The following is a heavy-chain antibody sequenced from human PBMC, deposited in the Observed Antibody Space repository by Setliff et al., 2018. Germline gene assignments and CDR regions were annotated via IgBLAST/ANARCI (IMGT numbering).Heavy chain of an antibody. V-gene: IGHV4-34*01. CDR3: ARSRYYDSSGNNYGLDY. CDR1: GFYIKGGAVSGFY. Sequence: SETLSLTCTVSGFYIKGGAVSGFYWSWIRQTPGKDLEWIGEISHNGRVSSSPSLKSRVTISVDRAKNHFSLKLTSVTAADTAMYYCARSRYYDSSGNNYGLDYWGQGTLVTVSS. CDR2: ISHNGRV. J-gene: IGHJ4*02. D-gene: IGHD3-22*01.